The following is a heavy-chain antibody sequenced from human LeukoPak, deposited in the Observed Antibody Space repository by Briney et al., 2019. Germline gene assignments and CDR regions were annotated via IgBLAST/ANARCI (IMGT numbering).Heavy chain of an antibody. V-gene: IGHV3-23*01. D-gene: IGHD6-13*01. CDR1: GFTFSSYA. Sequence: GGSLRLSCAASGFTFSSYAMSWVRQAPGKGLEWVSAISGSGGSTYYADSVKGRFTISRDNSKNTLYLQMNSLRAEDTAVYYCAKAVVRYSSSWYYFDYWGRGTLVTVSS. CDR3: AKAVVRYSSSWYYFDY. CDR2: ISGSGGST. J-gene: IGHJ4*02.